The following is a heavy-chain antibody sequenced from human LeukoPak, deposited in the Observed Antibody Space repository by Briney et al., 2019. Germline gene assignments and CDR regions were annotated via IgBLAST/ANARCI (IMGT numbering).Heavy chain of an antibody. CDR1: VYTFTGYY. J-gene: IGHJ4*02. D-gene: IGHD2-2*01. Sequence: GASVTVSFKRSVYTFTGYYMHWVRQAPGQGLAWVGLTNPKSGRTKYAQKIEVRVTMNRDTCISTPYMELRRLRSDDTAVYYCARDRGVVVPAAIDYWGQGTLVTVSS. CDR3: ARDRGVVVPAAIDY. CDR2: TNPKSGRT. V-gene: IGHV1-2*02.